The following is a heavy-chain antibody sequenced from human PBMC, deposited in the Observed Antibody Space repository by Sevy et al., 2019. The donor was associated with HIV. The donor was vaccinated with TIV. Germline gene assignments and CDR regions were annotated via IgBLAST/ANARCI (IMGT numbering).Heavy chain of an antibody. J-gene: IGHJ4*02. CDR1: GGPITSYY. CDR2: IHYNGRT. D-gene: IGHD5-12*01. Sequence: SETLSLTCIVSGGPITSYYWTWIRQPPGKGLEWIGYIHYNGRTNYNPSLKSRVTLSVDTSKNQFSLTLSSVTAAYTAVYYGAREATGAFDRWGQGTLVTVSS. V-gene: IGHV4-59*01. CDR3: AREATGAFDR.